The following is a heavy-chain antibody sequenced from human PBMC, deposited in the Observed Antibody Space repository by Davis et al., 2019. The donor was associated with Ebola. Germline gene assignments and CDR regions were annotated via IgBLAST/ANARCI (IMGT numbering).Heavy chain of an antibody. D-gene: IGHD3-10*01. V-gene: IGHV1-46*01. CDR2: INPSGGST. J-gene: IGHJ4*02. CDR1: GYTFTSYY. CDR3: ARFGTYIDY. Sequence: ASVKVSCKASGYTFTSYYIHWVRQAPGLGLEWMGIINPSGGSTSYAQKFQGRVTMTRDMSTSTVYMELSRLRSEDTAVYYCARFGTYIDYWGQGTLVTVSS.